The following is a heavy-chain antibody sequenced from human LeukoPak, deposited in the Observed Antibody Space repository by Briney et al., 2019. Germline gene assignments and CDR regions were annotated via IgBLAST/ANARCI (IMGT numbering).Heavy chain of an antibody. CDR1: GGTFTIYA. D-gene: IGHD3-10*01. CDR2: IIPILGIA. CDR3: ARRGSGFFDP. Sequence: ASVNVSCTASGGTFTIYAISWVRQAPGQGLEWMGRIIPILGIANYAQKFQGRVTITADKSTSTAYMELSSLRSEDTAVYYCARRGSGFFDPGGQGTLVTVS. J-gene: IGHJ5*02. V-gene: IGHV1-69*04.